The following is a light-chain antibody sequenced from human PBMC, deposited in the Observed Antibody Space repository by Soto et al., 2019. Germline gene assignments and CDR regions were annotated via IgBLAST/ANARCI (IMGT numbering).Light chain of an antibody. V-gene: IGKV1-5*01. CDR3: QQYNSFPWT. CDR1: HSISKW. CDR2: DAS. J-gene: IGKJ1*01. Sequence: DIQMTQSPSTLSASVGDRVIITCRASHSISKWLAWYQQKPGKAPKFLIYDASILESGVPSRFSGSGSGTEFTLTVASLQPDDFAIYYCQQYNSFPWTFAQGTKVE.